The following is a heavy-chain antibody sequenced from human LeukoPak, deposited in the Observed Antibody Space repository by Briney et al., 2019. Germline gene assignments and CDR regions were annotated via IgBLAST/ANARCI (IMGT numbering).Heavy chain of an antibody. D-gene: IGHD6-19*01. V-gene: IGHV1-69*13. J-gene: IGHJ4*02. CDR2: IIPIFGTA. Sequence: GASVKVSCKASGGTFSSYAISWVRQAPGQGLEWMGGIIPIFGTANYAQKFQGRVTITADESTSTAYMELSSLRSEDTAVYYCARNCNDGSGWFNWGQGTLVTVSS. CDR3: ARNCNDGSGWFN. CDR1: GGTFSSYA.